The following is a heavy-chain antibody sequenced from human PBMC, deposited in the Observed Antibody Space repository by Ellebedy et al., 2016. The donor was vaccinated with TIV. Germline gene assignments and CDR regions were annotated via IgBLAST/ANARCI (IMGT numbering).Heavy chain of an antibody. CDR2: MNPSVGST. CDR1: GYPFTNFY. CDR3: ARVRFQTRSWFDN. Sequence: AASVKVSCKASGYPFTNFYMHWVRQAPGQGLEWMGIMNPSVGSTSYAQKFQGRVTMTRDTSTSTVYMELSSLRSEDTAVYYCARVRFQTRSWFDNWGQGTLVTVSS. J-gene: IGHJ4*02. V-gene: IGHV1-46*01. D-gene: IGHD6-13*01.